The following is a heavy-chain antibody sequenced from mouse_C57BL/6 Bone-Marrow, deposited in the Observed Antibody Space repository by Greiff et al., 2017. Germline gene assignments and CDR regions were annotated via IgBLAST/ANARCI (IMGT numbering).Heavy chain of an antibody. CDR1: GFTFSSYG. CDR2: ISSGGSYT. J-gene: IGHJ4*01. CDR3: ARRGDGTMDY. V-gene: IGHV5-6*01. Sequence: EVQGVESGGDLVKPGGSLKLSCAASGFTFSSYGMSWVRQTPDKRLEWVATISSGGSYTYYPDSVKGRFTISRDTAKNTLYLQMSSLKSEDTAMYYCARRGDGTMDYWGQGTSVTVSS.